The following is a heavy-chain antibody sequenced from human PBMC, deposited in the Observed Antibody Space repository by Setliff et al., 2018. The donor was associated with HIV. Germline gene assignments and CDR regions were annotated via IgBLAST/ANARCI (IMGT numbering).Heavy chain of an antibody. Sequence: SETLSLTCIVSGDSVTSGSYYWSWIRRPPGKGLEWIGTVYYSGSTYYNPSLESRVTTSVDTSKKQFSLRLTSVTAADTAVYYCARGVRDNSGWSSYYFDYWGQGTLVTVSS. CDR1: GDSVTSGSYY. J-gene: IGHJ4*02. D-gene: IGHD6-19*01. CDR2: VYYSGST. CDR3: ARGVRDNSGWSSYYFDY. V-gene: IGHV4-39*07.